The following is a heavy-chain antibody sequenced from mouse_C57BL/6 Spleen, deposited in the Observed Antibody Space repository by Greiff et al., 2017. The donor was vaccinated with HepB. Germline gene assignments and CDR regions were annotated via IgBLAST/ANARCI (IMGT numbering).Heavy chain of an antibody. J-gene: IGHJ1*03. Sequence: QVQLQQPGAELGKPGASVKLSCKASGNTFTSYGRHWVKKRPGRGLEGMGRIDPNSGGTKYNEKFKSKATLTVDKPSSTAYMQLSSLTSEDSAVYYCARWSGWYFDVWGTGTTVTVSS. V-gene: IGHV1-72*01. CDR3: ARWSGWYFDV. CDR1: GNTFTSYG. CDR2: IDPNSGGT.